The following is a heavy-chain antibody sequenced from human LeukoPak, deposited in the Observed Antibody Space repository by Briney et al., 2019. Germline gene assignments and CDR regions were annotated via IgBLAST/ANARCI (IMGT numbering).Heavy chain of an antibody. V-gene: IGHV4-39*07. J-gene: IGHJ4*02. CDR3: ASIPTPYSSSWYRYYFDY. D-gene: IGHD6-13*01. CDR1: GGSISSSSYY. CDR2: IYYSGST. Sequence: SETLSLTCTVSGGSISSSSYYWGWIRQPPGKGLEWIGSIYYSGSTYYNPSLKSRVTISVDTSKNQFSLKLSSVTAADTAVYYCASIPTPYSSSWYRYYFDYRGQGTLVTVSS.